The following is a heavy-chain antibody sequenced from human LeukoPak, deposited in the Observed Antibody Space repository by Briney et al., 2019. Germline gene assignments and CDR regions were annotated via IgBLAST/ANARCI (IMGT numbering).Heavy chain of an antibody. CDR3: AKDWGARGCCGDYFDY. V-gene: IGHV3-30*02. J-gene: IGHJ4*02. Sequence: GGSLRLSCAVSGFMFSEYGMHWVRQAPGKGLEWVAFIRDDGSNKLFAESVEGRFTIYRDNSKNTVSLQMNSLRSEDTAVYYCAKDWGARGCCGDYFDYWGQGSLVTVSS. D-gene: IGHD6-19*01. CDR1: GFMFSEYG. CDR2: IRDDGSNK.